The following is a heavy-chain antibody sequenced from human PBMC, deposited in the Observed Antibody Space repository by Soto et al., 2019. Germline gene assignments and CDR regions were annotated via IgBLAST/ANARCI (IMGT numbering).Heavy chain of an antibody. D-gene: IGHD6-19*01. CDR3: ATSRGCPGEY. CDR1: EFIFSSYW. J-gene: IGHJ4*02. Sequence: EVQLVESGGGLVQPGGSLRLSCVASEFIFSSYWMSWVRQAPGKGLEWVANIKGDGSAKFYVDSVKGRFTISRDNAKNSLYLQMNSLRAEDTAVYYCATSRGCPGEYWGQGTLVSVSS. V-gene: IGHV3-7*02. CDR2: IKGDGSAK.